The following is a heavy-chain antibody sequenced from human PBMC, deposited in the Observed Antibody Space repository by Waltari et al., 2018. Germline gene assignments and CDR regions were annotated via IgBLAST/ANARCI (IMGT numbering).Heavy chain of an antibody. CDR3: ARGRRYVGWGRLYYMDV. CDR2: INHSGST. Sequence: QVQLQQWGAGLLKPSETLSLTCAVYGGSFSGYFWSWIRQPPGKGLEWIGEINHSGSTNYNTTPERRVTRSVEPSKNQFSLELSSVTAADTAIYYCARGRRYVGWGRLYYMDVWGEGTTVSVSS. V-gene: IGHV4-34*01. J-gene: IGHJ6*03. CDR1: GGSFSGYF. D-gene: IGHD3-9*01.